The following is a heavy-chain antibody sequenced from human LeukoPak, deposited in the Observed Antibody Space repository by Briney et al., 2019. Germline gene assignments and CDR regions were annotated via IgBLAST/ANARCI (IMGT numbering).Heavy chain of an antibody. D-gene: IGHD3-16*01. Sequence: GGSLRLSCAASGFTFSSYSMNWVRQAPGKGLEWVSYISRSSSTIYYADSVKGRFTISRDNAKNSLYLQMNSLRDEDTAVYYCARDRTSPRIMITFGGFRHYYGMDVWGQGTTVTVSS. V-gene: IGHV3-48*02. CDR3: ARDRTSPRIMITFGGFRHYYGMDV. CDR1: GFTFSSYS. J-gene: IGHJ6*01. CDR2: ISRSSSTI.